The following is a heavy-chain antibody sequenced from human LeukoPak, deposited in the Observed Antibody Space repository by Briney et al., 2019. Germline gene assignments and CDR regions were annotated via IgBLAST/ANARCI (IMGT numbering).Heavy chain of an antibody. D-gene: IGHD2-2*01. CDR3: ARGRGRYQGWFDP. CDR2: INHSGST. V-gene: IGHV4-34*01. Sequence: SETLSLTCAVYGGSFSGYYWSWIRQPPGKGLEWIGEINHSGSTNYNSSLKSRVTISIDTSKNQFSLKLSSVTAADTAVYYCARGRGRYQGWFDPWGQGTLVTVSS. J-gene: IGHJ5*02. CDR1: GGSFSGYY.